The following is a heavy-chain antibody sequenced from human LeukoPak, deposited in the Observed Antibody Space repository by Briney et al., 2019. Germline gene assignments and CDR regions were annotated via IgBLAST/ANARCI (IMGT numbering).Heavy chain of an antibody. J-gene: IGHJ6*02. CDR3: AKAYDFWSPLYGMDV. CDR1: GLTFRNYA. D-gene: IGHD3-3*01. CDR2: MSYDGSNK. V-gene: IGHV3-30*18. Sequence: GGSLRLSCVASGLTFRNYAMNWVRQAPGKGLEWVAVMSYDGSNKYYADSVKGRFTISRDNSKNTLYLQMNSLRAEDTAVYYCAKAYDFWSPLYGMDVWGQGTTVTVSS.